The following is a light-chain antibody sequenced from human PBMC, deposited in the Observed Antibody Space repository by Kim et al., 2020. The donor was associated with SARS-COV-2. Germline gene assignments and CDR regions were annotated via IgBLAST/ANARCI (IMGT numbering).Light chain of an antibody. V-gene: IGKV3-11*01. CDR1: QSVNSY. J-gene: IGKJ3*01. CDR2: DAS. Sequence: EIVLTQSPATLSLSPGERATLSCRASQSVNSYLARYQQKPGQAPRLLIYDASNRATGIPARFSGSGSGTDFTLTISSLEPEDFAVYYCQQRSNWPPVFTFGPGTKVDIK. CDR3: QQRSNWPPVFT.